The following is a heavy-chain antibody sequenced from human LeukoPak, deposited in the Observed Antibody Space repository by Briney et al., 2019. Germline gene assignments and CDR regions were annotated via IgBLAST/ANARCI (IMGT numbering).Heavy chain of an antibody. CDR1: GFTLSSYA. V-gene: IGHV3-23*01. CDR2: ISGSGAST. D-gene: IGHD3-22*01. Sequence: GGSLRLSCAASGFTLSSYAMSWVRQAPGKGLEWVSVISGSGASTYYADSVKGRFTISRDSAKNSLYLQMNSLRAEDTAVYYCARDRYYYDSSGSALDYWGQGTLVTVSS. J-gene: IGHJ4*02. CDR3: ARDRYYYDSSGSALDY.